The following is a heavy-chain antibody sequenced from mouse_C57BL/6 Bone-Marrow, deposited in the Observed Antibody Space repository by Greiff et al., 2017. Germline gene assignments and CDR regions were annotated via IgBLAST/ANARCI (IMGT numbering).Heavy chain of an antibody. CDR1: GFTFSSYT. CDR2: ISGGGGNT. CDR3: ARGFVFDY. J-gene: IGHJ2*01. V-gene: IGHV5-9*01. Sequence: EVMLVESGGGLVRPGGSLKLSCAASGFTFSSYTMSWVRQTPEKRLEWVATISGGGGNTYYPDSVKGRFTISRDNAKNTLYLQMSSLRSEDTALYYCARGFVFDYWGQGTTLTVSS.